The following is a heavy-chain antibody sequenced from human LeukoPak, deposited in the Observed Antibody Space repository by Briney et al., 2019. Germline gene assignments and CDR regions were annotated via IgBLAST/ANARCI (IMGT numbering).Heavy chain of an antibody. J-gene: IGHJ4*02. CDR2: IGSAGSET. V-gene: IGHV3-74*01. CDR1: GFTFSSYW. CDR3: ATCSGGRCYSKGFDY. D-gene: IGHD2-15*01. Sequence: SGGSLRLSCAASGFTFSSYWMHCVRQAPGKGLVWVSCIGSAGSETRYADSVKGRFTISRDNAKNTLYLQMNSLTAEDTAVYYCATCSGGRCYSKGFDYWGQGTLVTVSS.